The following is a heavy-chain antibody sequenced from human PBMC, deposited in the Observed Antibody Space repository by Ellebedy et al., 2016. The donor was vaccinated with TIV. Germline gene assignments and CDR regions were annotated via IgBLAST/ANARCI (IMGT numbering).Heavy chain of an antibody. D-gene: IGHD4-23*01. Sequence: SETLSLXXTVSGGSISSYYWSWIRQSPGKGLDWIGYISYSGSTKYNPSLQSRVTISVDRSKNQFSLRMNSVTAADTAVYYCARDRTVAADNTVYFYGMDVWGLGTTVIVSS. CDR3: ARDRTVAADNTVYFYGMDV. V-gene: IGHV4-59*01. CDR1: GGSISSYY. J-gene: IGHJ6*02. CDR2: ISYSGST.